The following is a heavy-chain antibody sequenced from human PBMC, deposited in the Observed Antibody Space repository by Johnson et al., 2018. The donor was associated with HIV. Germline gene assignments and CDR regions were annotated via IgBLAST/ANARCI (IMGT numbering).Heavy chain of an antibody. V-gene: IGHV3-66*02. J-gene: IGHJ3*02. D-gene: IGHD3-9*01. Sequence: EQLVESGGGVVQPGGSLRLSCAASGFTVSSNYMSWVRQAPGQGLEWVSVIYSGCSTSYPDSVKGRFTISRDNSKNTLYLQMNSRRAEDTAVYYCAGGYFGWLLISADAFDIWGQGTMVTVSS. CDR1: GFTVSSNY. CDR3: AGGYFGWLLISADAFDI. CDR2: IYSGCST.